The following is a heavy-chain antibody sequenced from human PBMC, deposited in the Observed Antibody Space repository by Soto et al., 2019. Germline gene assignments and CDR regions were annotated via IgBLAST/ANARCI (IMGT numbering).Heavy chain of an antibody. Sequence: EESLKISCKGSGYSFTSYWISCVRQMPGKGLDWIVRSDPSESYTNYSPSFQGHVTISADKSISTAYLQWSSLKASDTAMYYCARLGDTMRVLDKFSYYDCYLLDVWGQGSTVTVSS. CDR1: GYSFTSYW. CDR2: SDPSESYT. J-gene: IGHJ6*02. CDR3: ARLGDTMRVLDKFSYYDCYLLDV. D-gene: IGHD3-22*01. V-gene: IGHV5-10-1*01.